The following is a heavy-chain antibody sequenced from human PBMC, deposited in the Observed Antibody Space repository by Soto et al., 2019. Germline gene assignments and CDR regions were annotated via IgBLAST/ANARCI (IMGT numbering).Heavy chain of an antibody. V-gene: IGHV4-34*01. CDR1: GGSFSGYY. J-gene: IGHJ5*02. D-gene: IGHD4-17*01. CDR3: ASDYGDYGHNWFDP. Sequence: QVQLQQWGAGLLKPSETLSLTCAVYGGSFSGYYWSWIRQPPGKGLEWIGEINHSGSTNYNPSLTSRVTLSVDTSKNQFSLKLSSVTAADTAVYYCASDYGDYGHNWFDPWGQGTLVTVSS. CDR2: INHSGST.